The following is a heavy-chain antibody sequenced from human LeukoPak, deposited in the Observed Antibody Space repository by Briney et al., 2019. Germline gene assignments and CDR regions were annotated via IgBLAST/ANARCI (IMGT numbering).Heavy chain of an antibody. CDR2: IYYSGST. D-gene: IGHD6-19*01. J-gene: IGHJ4*02. CDR1: GGSISSGGYY. Sequence: SQTLSLTCTVSGGSISSGGYYWSWIRQPPGKGLEWIGYIYYSGSTNYNPSLKSRVTISVDTSKNQFSLKLSSVTAADTAVYYCARHGGQWLVQFDYWGQGTLVTVSS. V-gene: IGHV4-61*08. CDR3: ARHGGQWLVQFDY.